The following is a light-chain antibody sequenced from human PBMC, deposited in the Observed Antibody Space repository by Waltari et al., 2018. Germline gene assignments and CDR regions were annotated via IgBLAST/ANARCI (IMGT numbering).Light chain of an antibody. Sequence: QSALTQPASVSGSPGQSITISCTGTSSNVGGYNYDSWYQQHPGKAPKLKIYGVNNRPSGVSYRFSGSKSGNTASLTISWLQAEDEANYYCSSYASISTLIFGGGTKLTVL. J-gene: IGLJ2*01. CDR3: SSYASISTLI. CDR1: SSNVGGYNY. V-gene: IGLV2-14*01. CDR2: GVN.